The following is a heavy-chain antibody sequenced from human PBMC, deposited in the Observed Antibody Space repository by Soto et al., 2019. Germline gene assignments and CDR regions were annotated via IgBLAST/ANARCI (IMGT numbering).Heavy chain of an antibody. CDR2: IYYSGST. D-gene: IGHD6-13*01. CDR3: ARATAAGFYYYYGMDV. V-gene: IGHV4-59*01. CDR1: GGSISSYY. J-gene: IGHJ6*02. Sequence: PSETLSLTCTVSGGSISSYYWSWIRQPRGKGLEWIGYIYYSGSTNYNPSLKSRVTISVDTSKNQFSLKLSSVTAADTAVYYCARATAAGFYYYYGMDVWGQGTTVTVSS.